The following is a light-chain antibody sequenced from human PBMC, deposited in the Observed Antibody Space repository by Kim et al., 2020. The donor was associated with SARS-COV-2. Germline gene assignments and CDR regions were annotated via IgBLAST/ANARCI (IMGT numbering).Light chain of an antibody. CDR1: VSNIGDNF. Sequence: QSVLTQPPSLSAPPGQKVAISCSGSVSNIGDNFVSWYQQVPGGVPKLLIYNNDQRPSGIPDRVSASKTGTSATLDITGLQPGDEAVYFCGTWDNSLSIGVFGGGTELTVL. CDR3: GTWDNSLSIGV. V-gene: IGLV1-51*01. J-gene: IGLJ3*02. CDR2: NND.